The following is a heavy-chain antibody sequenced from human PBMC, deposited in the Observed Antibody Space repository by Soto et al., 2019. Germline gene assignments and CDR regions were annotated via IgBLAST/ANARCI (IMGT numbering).Heavy chain of an antibody. Sequence: ASVKVSCKASGYTFTSYAMHWVRQAPGQRLEWMGWINAGNGNTKYSQKFQGRVTITRDTSASTAYMELSSLRSEDTAVYYCARDTGYCSGGSCYSHNWFDPWGQGTLVTVSS. V-gene: IGHV1-3*01. CDR3: ARDTGYCSGGSCYSHNWFDP. CDR1: GYTFTSYA. D-gene: IGHD2-15*01. J-gene: IGHJ5*02. CDR2: INAGNGNT.